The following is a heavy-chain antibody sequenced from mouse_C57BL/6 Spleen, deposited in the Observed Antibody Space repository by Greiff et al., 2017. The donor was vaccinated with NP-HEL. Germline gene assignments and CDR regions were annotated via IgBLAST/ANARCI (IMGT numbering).Heavy chain of an antibody. CDR2: IDPSDSYT. CDR1: GYTFTSYW. Sequence: VQLQQSGAELVKPGASVKLSCKASGYTFTSYWMQWVKQRPGQGLEWIGEIDPSDSYTNYNQKFKGKATLTVDTSSSTAYMQLSSLTSEDSAVYYCARGETSRTWFAYWGQGTLVTVSA. CDR3: ARGETSRTWFAY. J-gene: IGHJ3*01. V-gene: IGHV1-50*01. D-gene: IGHD3-3*01.